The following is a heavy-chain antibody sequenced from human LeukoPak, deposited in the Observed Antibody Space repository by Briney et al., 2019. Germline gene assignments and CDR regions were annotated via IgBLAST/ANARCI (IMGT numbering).Heavy chain of an antibody. D-gene: IGHD6-13*01. CDR2: IIGTSEM. J-gene: IGHJ3*02. Sequence: GGSMRLSCAASGFSFSSYTVNWVRLAPGRGLEWVSSIIGTSEMHYADSVKGRFTVSRDNDKNSLFLQLYSLSVEDTAVYYCTRAIIVALGTGPFDIWGQGTVVTVSS. CDR1: GFSFSSYT. CDR3: TRAIIVALGTGPFDI. V-gene: IGHV3-21*06.